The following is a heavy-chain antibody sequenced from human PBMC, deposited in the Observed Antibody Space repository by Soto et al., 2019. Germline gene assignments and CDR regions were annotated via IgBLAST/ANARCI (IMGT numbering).Heavy chain of an antibody. CDR2: INPNSGGT. V-gene: IGHV1-2*04. D-gene: IGHD6-6*01. J-gene: IGHJ4*02. CDR3: ARDQDSCPSTLDY. Sequence: ASVKVSCKASGYTFTGYYMHWVLQAPGQGLEWMGWINPNSGGTNYAQKFQGWVTMTRDTSISTAYMELSRLRSDDTALYYCARDQDSCPSTLDYWGQGTLVTVSS. CDR1: GYTFTGYY.